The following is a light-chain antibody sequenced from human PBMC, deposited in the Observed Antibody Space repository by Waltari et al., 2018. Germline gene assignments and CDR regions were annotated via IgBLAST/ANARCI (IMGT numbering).Light chain of an antibody. Sequence: SSELTQDPAVSVALGQTVRITCQGDSLRTYYPIWYQQKPGQAPVLVFYGKNNRPSGIPDRFSDSSSGNTASLIITGTQAEDEAVYYCNSRDTIGDHVVFGGGTKLTVL. J-gene: IGLJ2*01. CDR2: GKN. V-gene: IGLV3-19*01. CDR1: SLRTYY. CDR3: NSRDTIGDHVV.